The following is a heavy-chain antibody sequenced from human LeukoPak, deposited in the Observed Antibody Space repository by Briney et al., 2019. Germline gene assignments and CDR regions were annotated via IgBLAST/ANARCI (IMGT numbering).Heavy chain of an antibody. D-gene: IGHD3-9*01. CDR1: GGSISSYY. J-gene: IGHJ4*02. Sequence: SETLSLTYTVSGGSISSYYWGWIRQHPGKGLEWLGYIYYSGSTNYNPSLKSRVTISVATPKNHISLKLSSVTAADTAVYYCARRFANYDILTGYYDYWGQGTLVTVSS. CDR2: IYYSGST. V-gene: IGHV4-59*08. CDR3: ARRFANYDILTGYYDY.